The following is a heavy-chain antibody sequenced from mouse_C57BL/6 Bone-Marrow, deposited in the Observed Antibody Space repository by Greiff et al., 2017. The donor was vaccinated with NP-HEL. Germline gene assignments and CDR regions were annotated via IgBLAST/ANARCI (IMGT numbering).Heavy chain of an antibody. D-gene: IGHD1-1*01. V-gene: IGHV1-80*01. CDR3: ARSPFYYYGSSSFAY. CDR2: IYPGDGDT. J-gene: IGHJ3*01. CDR1: GYAFSSYW. Sequence: QVQLQQSGAELVKPGASVKISCKASGYAFSSYWMNWVKQRPGQGLEWIGQIYPGDGDTNYNGKFKGKATLTADKSSSTAYMQLSSLTSEDSAVYFCARSPFYYYGSSSFAYWGQGTLVTVSA.